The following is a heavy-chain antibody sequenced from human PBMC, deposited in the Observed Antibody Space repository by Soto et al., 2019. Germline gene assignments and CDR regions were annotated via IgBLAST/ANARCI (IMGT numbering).Heavy chain of an antibody. CDR3: ARDPPTSGVVVPAAMRGPLDY. CDR2: INPSGGST. CDR1: GYTFTSYY. D-gene: IGHD2-2*01. Sequence: AASVKVSCKASGYTFTSYYMHWVRQAPGQGLEWMGIINPSGGSTSYAQKFQGRVTMTRDTSTSTVYMELSSLRSEDTAVYYCARDPPTSGVVVPAAMRGPLDYWGQGTLVTVSS. V-gene: IGHV1-46*01. J-gene: IGHJ4*02.